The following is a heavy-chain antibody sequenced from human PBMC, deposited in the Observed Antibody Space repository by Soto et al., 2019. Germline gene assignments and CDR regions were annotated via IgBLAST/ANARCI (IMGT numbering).Heavy chain of an antibody. J-gene: IGHJ6*02. V-gene: IGHV3-9*01. CDR2: ISWNSGSI. CDR3: AKAIYGDYYYYGMDV. Sequence: GGSLRLSCAASGFTFRSYAMSWVRQAPGKGLEWVSGISWNSGSIGYADSVKGRFTISRDNAKNSLYLQMNSLRAEDTALYYCAKAIYGDYYYYGMDVWGQGTTVTVSS. CDR1: GFTFRSYA. D-gene: IGHD4-17*01.